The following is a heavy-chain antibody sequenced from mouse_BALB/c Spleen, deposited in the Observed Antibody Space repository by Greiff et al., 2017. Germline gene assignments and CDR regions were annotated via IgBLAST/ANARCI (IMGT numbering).Heavy chain of an antibody. J-gene: IGHJ4*01. D-gene: IGHD4-1*01. CDR3: ARLLTGRYYAMDY. V-gene: IGHV5-12-2*01. Sequence: EVKLVESGGGLVQPGGSLKLSCAASGFTFSSYTMSWVRQTPEKRLEWVAYISNGGGSTYYPDTVKGRFTISRDNAKNTLYLQMSSLKSEDTAMYYCARLLTGRYYAMDYWGQGTSVTVSS. CDR2: ISNGGGST. CDR1: GFTFSSYT.